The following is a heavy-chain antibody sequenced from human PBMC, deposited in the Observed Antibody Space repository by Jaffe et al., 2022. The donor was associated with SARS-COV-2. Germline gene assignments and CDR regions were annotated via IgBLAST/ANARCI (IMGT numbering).Heavy chain of an antibody. Sequence: QLQVQESGPGLVKPSETLSLTCSVSGGSISDSSYFWGWIRQPPGRGLEWIGSIFHSGSTYYNPSLKSRASISIDTSRNFFSLKLRSVTAADTAVYYCAPLRGYIYAPDYWGQGTLVTVSS. CDR1: GGSISDSSYF. J-gene: IGHJ4*02. CDR3: APLRGYIYAPDY. V-gene: IGHV4-39*02. CDR2: IFHSGST. D-gene: IGHD5-18*01.